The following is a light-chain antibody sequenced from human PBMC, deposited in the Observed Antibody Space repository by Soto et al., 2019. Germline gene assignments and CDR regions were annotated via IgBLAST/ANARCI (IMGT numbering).Light chain of an antibody. CDR2: DNN. CDR3: GTWDSSLSAGRV. Sequence: QSVLTQPPSVSAAPGQKVTISCSGSSSNIGNNYVSWYQQHPGTAPKLLIYDNNKRPSGIPDRFSGSKSGTSATLGITGLQTGDEADYYCGTWDSSLSAGRVFGTGTKLTVL. CDR1: SSNIGNNY. J-gene: IGLJ1*01. V-gene: IGLV1-51*01.